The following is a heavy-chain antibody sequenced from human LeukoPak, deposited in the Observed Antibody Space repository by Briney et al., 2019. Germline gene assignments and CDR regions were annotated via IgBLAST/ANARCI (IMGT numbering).Heavy chain of an antibody. V-gene: IGHV3-33*01. J-gene: IGHJ4*02. Sequence: GGSLRLSCAASGFTFSSYGMHWVRQAPGKGLEWVAVIWYDGSNKYYADSVKGRFTISRDNSKNTLYLQMNSPRAEDTAVYYCARDRMKGGTSFDYWGQGTLVTVSS. CDR3: ARDRMKGGTSFDY. CDR2: IWYDGSNK. D-gene: IGHD1-7*01. CDR1: GFTFSSYG.